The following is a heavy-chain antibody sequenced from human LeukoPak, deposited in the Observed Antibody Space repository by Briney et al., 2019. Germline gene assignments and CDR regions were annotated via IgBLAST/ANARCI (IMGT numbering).Heavy chain of an antibody. CDR3: VVHCSSATCSDY. D-gene: IGHD2-2*01. CDR2: INGDGSDT. V-gene: IGHV3-74*01. CDR1: GFTFSRHW. Sequence: PGGSLRLSCGASGFTFSRHWLHWVRQAPGKGLVWVSRINGDGSDTSYADSVKGRFTVSRDNAKNTLYLQMNSLRADGTAVYYCVVHCSSATCSDYWGQGTLVTVSS. J-gene: IGHJ4*02.